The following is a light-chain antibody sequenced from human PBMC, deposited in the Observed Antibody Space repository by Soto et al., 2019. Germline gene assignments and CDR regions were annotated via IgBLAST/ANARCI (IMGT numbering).Light chain of an antibody. CDR1: SSDIGSYDY. J-gene: IGLJ1*01. Sequence: QSVLTQPASVSGSPRQSIAISCTGTSSDIGSYDYVSWYQQYPDKAPKLIIYDVNNRPSGVSDRFSGSKSGNTASLTISGLQAEDEADYYCSSYTSSYTYVFGTGTKVTVL. CDR2: DVN. CDR3: SSYTSSYTYV. V-gene: IGLV2-14*01.